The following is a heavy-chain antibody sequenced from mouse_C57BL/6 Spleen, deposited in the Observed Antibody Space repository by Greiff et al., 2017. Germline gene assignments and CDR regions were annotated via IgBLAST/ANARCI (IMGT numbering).Heavy chain of an antibody. Sequence: EVMLVESGGGLVKPGGSLKLSCAASGFTFSSYAMSWVRQTPAKRLAWVATISDGGSYTYYPDNVKGRFTISRDNAKNNLYLQMSQLKAEDTAMYYCASEGPFAYWGQGTLVTVSA. CDR1: GFTFSSYA. CDR3: ASEGPFAY. CDR2: ISDGGSYT. J-gene: IGHJ3*01. V-gene: IGHV5-4*03.